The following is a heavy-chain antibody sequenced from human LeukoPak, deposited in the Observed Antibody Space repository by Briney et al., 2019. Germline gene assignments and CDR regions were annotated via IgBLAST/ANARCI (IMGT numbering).Heavy chain of an antibody. CDR1: GFTFGTYA. D-gene: IGHD4-11*01. V-gene: IGHV3-23*01. J-gene: IGHJ4*02. CDR2: ISGSGGST. CDR3: AKIREVADYIDGFDY. Sequence: KPGGSLRLSCAASGFTFGTYAMSWVRQAPGKGLEWVSAISGSGGSTYYADSVKGRFTISRDNSKNTLYLQMNSLRAEDTAVYYCAKIREVADYIDGFDYWGQGTLVTVSS.